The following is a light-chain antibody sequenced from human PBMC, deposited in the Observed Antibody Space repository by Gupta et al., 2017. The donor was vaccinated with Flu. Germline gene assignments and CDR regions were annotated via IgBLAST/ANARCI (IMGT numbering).Light chain of an antibody. CDR2: KVS. J-gene: IGKJ3*01. CDR1: QSLVYSDGNTY. Sequence: DVVMTQSPLSLPVTLGQPASISCRSSQSLVYSDGNTYLNWFQQRPGQSPRRLIYKVSNRDSGVPDRFSGSGSGTDFTLKISRVEAEDVGVYYCMQGTHGHSRGFTFGPGTKVDIK. CDR3: MQGTHGHSRGFT. V-gene: IGKV2-30*01.